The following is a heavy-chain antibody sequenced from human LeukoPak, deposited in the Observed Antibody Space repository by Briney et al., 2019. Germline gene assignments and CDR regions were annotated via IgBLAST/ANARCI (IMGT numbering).Heavy chain of an antibody. CDR3: ARDDGTIDY. CDR1: GFTVSSNY. J-gene: IGHJ4*02. CDR2: IYSGGST. Sequence: PGGSLRLSCAASGFTVSSNYMSWVRHAPGKGREWVSVIYSGGSTYYADSVKGRFPISRGNSKNWLYLQMNPLRGEDTAVYYCARDDGTIDYWGEGTLVTVSS. V-gene: IGHV3-53*01. D-gene: IGHD1/OR15-1a*01.